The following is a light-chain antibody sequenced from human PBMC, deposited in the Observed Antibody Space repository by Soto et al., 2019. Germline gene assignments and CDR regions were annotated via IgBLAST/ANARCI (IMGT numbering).Light chain of an antibody. CDR2: DVN. Sequence: QSALTQPRSVSGSPGQSVTISCTGTSSDVGGYNYVSWYQQHPGKGPKLMIYDVNKRPSGISDRFSGSKSGNMASMTXSGLQDEDEASYYCCTYARNRLYVFGSGTKVTVL. CDR3: CTYARNRLYV. CDR1: SSDVGGYNY. V-gene: IGLV2-11*01. J-gene: IGLJ1*01.